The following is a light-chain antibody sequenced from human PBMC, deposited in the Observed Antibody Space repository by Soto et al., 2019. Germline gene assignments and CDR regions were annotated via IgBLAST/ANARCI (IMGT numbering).Light chain of an antibody. J-gene: IGKJ1*01. CDR1: QSVSSN. V-gene: IGKV3-15*01. CDR3: QHYNNWPRT. CDR2: GAS. Sequence: EIVMTQSPATLSVSPGERPTLSCRASQSVSSNLAWYQQKPGQAPRLLIYGASTRATGIPARFSGSRSGTEFTLTISSLQSEDFAVYYCQHYNNWPRTFGQGTKVEIK.